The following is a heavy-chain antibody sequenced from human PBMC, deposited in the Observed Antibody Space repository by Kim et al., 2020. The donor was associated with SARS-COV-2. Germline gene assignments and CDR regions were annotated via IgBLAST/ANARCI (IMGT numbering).Heavy chain of an antibody. CDR2: IGTLHDT. J-gene: IGHJ4*02. CDR3: ARGGGDWNARRRDYHFDY. Sequence: GGSLRLSCAASGFTFNTYDMHWVRQVAGESLEWVSAIGTLHDTFYVNSVKGRFTISRENAKNSLYLQMNSLRAEDTGVYYCARGGGDWNARRRDYHFDYWGRGILVTVSS. CDR1: GFTFNTYD. V-gene: IGHV3-13*01. D-gene: IGHD1-1*01.